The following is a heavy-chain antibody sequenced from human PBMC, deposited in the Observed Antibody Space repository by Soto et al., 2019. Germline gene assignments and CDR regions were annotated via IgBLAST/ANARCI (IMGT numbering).Heavy chain of an antibody. J-gene: IGHJ4*02. CDR3: AKDRAAGTGYFDY. V-gene: IGHV3-30*18. CDR2: ISYDGSNK. CDR1: GFTFSSYG. D-gene: IGHD6-13*01. Sequence: GGSLRLSCAASGFTFSSYGMHWVRQAPGKGLEWVAVISYDGSNKYYADSVKGRFTISGDNSKNTLYLQMNSLRAEDTAVYYCAKDRAAGTGYFDYWGQGTLVTVSS.